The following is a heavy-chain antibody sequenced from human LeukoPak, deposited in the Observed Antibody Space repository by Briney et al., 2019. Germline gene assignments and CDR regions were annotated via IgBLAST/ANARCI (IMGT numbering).Heavy chain of an antibody. CDR2: IYYSGST. D-gene: IGHD2-2*01. CDR1: GGSFSGYY. J-gene: IGHJ4*02. Sequence: SETLSLTCAVYGGSFSGYYWSWIRQPPGKGLEWIGSIYYSGSTYYNPSLKSRVTISVDTSKNHFSLRLSSVTAADTAVYYCARTQFNLYCSSTSCYFYFDYWGQGTLATVSS. CDR3: ARTQFNLYCSSTSCYFYFDY. V-gene: IGHV4-34*01.